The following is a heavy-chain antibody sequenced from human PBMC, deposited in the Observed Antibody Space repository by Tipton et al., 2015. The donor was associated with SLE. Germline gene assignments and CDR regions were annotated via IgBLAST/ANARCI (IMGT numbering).Heavy chain of an antibody. J-gene: IGHJ4*02. D-gene: IGHD4-17*01. CDR3: ARSRSQEVGDKRGFDF. V-gene: IGHV4-31*03. CDR1: GGSISSSSYY. CDR2: IYYSGST. Sequence: TLSLTCTVSGGSISSSSYYWGWIRQLPGKGLEWIGYIYYSGSTLYNPSLKSRVAISVDTSWSQFSLRLNSVTAADTATYYCARSRSQEVGDKRGFDFWGQGTLVTVSS.